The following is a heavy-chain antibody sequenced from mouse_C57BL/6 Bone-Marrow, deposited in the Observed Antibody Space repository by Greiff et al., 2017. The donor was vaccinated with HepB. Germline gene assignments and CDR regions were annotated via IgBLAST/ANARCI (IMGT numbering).Heavy chain of an antibody. D-gene: IGHD1-1*01. J-gene: IGHJ1*03. CDR2: ISYDGSN. Sequence: EVKLQESGPGLVKPSQSLSLTCSVTGYSITSGYYWNWIRQFPGNKLEWMGYISYDGSNNYNPPLKNRISITRDTSKNQFFLKLNSVTTEDTATYYCANYYGSRNWYFDVWGTGTTVTVSS. V-gene: IGHV3-6*01. CDR3: ANYYGSRNWYFDV. CDR1: GYSITSGYY.